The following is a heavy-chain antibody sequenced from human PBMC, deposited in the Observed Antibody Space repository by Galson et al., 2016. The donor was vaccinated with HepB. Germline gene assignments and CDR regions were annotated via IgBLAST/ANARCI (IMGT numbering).Heavy chain of an antibody. CDR2: IWNDGTTK. CDR3: ARGASTLGDIDY. J-gene: IGHJ4*02. CDR1: GFTFSHYA. V-gene: IGHV3-33*01. Sequence: SLRFSCAASGFTFSHYAMHWVRQAPGKGLEWVTFIWNDGTTKYSADSVKGRFTISRDNPKSTLYLQMNGLRVEDTAMYFCARGASTLGDIDYWGQGILVTVSS. D-gene: IGHD1-26*01.